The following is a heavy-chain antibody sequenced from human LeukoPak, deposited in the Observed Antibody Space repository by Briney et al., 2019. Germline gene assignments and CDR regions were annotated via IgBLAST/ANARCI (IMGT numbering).Heavy chain of an antibody. CDR3: AGSKPADSSGYYYDRSDY. Sequence: PSETLSLTCTVSGGSISSYYWSWIRQPPGKGLEWIGYISYSGSTNYNPSLKSRVTISADTSKNQFSLKLSSVTAADTAVYYCAGSKPADSSGYYYDRSDYWGQGTLVTVSS. CDR1: GGSISSYY. J-gene: IGHJ4*02. CDR2: ISYSGST. D-gene: IGHD3-22*01. V-gene: IGHV4-59*01.